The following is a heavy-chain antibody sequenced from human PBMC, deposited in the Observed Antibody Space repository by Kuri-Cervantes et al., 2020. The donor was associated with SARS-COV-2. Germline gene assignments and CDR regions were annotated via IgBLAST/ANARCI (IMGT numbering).Heavy chain of an antibody. Sequence: KISCKTSGGSFSSYAISWVRQAPGQGLEWMGRIIPIVGVPNYAQNFQGRVTITADTSTSTAYVELSILRSEDTAVYHCARETSRTSGTGYYFDYWGQGTLVTVSS. CDR2: IIPIVGVP. D-gene: IGHD6-19*01. J-gene: IGHJ4*02. CDR1: GGSFSSYA. V-gene: IGHV1-69*04. CDR3: ARETSRTSGTGYYFDY.